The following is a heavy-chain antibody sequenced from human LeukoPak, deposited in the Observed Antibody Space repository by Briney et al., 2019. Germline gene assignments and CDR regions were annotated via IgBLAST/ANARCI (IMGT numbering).Heavy chain of an antibody. CDR3: ARDEDPGYSSSWIDY. D-gene: IGHD6-13*01. CDR1: GYTFTSYG. CDR2: INDYNGNT. V-gene: IGHV1-18*01. J-gene: IGHJ4*02. Sequence: ASVKVSCKASGYTFTSYGISWVRQAPGQGLEWMGRINDYNGNTNYAKKRQGRVTMTTDTSTSTAYMELRSLRSDDTAVYYCARDEDPGYSSSWIDYWGQGTLVTVSS.